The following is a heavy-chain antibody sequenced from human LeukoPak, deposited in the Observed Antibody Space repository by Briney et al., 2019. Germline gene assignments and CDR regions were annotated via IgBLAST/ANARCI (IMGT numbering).Heavy chain of an antibody. V-gene: IGHV3-74*01. CDR3: ARVGYCSSTSCYPGPIGY. J-gene: IGHJ4*02. D-gene: IGHD2-2*01. Sequence: GGSLRLSCAASGFTSSSYWMHWVRQAPGKGLVWVSRINSDGSSTSYADSVKGRFTISRDNAKNTLYLQMNSLRAGDTAVYYCARVGYCSSTSCYPGPIGYWGQGTLVTVSS. CDR1: GFTSSSYW. CDR2: INSDGSST.